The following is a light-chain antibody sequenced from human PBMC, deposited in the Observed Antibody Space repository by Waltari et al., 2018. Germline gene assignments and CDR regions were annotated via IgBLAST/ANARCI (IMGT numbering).Light chain of an antibody. CDR3: QVWDNSGGPHVV. CDR1: NLGYKS. CDR2: DDG. J-gene: IGLJ2*01. V-gene: IGLV3-21*02. Sequence: SYVLTQPPSVSASPGQTAKITCGGTNLGYKSVTLYPQKTAQAPVLVVFDDGDRTSGITERFSGSKSGNTATLTISRVGAEDEADYYCQVWDNSGGPHVVFGGGTKLTVL.